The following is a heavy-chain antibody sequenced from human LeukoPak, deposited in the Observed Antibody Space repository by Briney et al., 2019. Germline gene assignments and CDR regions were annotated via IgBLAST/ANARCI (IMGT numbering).Heavy chain of an antibody. J-gene: IGHJ3*02. CDR1: GFTFSSYV. V-gene: IGHV3-33*01. Sequence: GGSLRLSCAASGFTFSSYVMHWVRQAPGKGLEWVAVIWSDGINKYYADSVKGRFTISRVNSKNTLYLQMNSLKAEDTAVYYCARVGVVVPAAPKDAFDIWGQGTMVPVSS. CDR3: ARVGVVVPAAPKDAFDI. CDR2: IWSDGINK. D-gene: IGHD2-2*01.